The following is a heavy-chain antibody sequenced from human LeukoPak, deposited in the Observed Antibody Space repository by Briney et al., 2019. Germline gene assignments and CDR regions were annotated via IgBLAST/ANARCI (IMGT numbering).Heavy chain of an antibody. CDR2: ISGSGDST. V-gene: IGHV3-23*01. CDR1: GFTFNSYW. D-gene: IGHD4-23*01. CDR3: AKVPSNSWL. Sequence: GRSLRLSCAASGFTFNSYWMSWVRQAPGKGLEWVSAISGSGDSTYYADSVKGRFTISRDNSKNTLYLQMNSLTAEDTAIYYCAKVPSNSWLWGRGTLVTVSS. J-gene: IGHJ4*02.